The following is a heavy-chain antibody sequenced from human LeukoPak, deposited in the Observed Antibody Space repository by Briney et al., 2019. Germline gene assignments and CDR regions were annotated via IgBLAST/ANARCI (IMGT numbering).Heavy chain of an antibody. Sequence: GGSLRLSCTASGFTFGDYAMSWFRQAPGKGLEWVGFIRSKAYGGTTEYAASVKGRFTISRDDSKSIAYLQMNSLKTEDTAVYYCTRDLSSMALYYYGMDVWGQGTTVTVSS. CDR3: TRDLSSMALYYYGMDV. CDR2: IRSKAYGGTT. V-gene: IGHV3-49*03. CDR1: GFTFGDYA. D-gene: IGHD2/OR15-2a*01. J-gene: IGHJ6*02.